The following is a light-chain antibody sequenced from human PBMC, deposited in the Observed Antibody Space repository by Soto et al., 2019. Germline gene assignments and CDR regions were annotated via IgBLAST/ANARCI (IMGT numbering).Light chain of an antibody. CDR2: EVG. J-gene: IGLJ1*01. Sequence: QSVLTQPASVSGSPGQSITISCTGTSSDVGGYNYVSWYQQHPGKAPKLMIYEVGNRPSGVSNRFSASKSGNTASLTISGLQAEDEADYYCSSYTSCTTRVFGTGTKVTVL. V-gene: IGLV2-14*01. CDR3: SSYTSCTTRV. CDR1: SSDVGGYNY.